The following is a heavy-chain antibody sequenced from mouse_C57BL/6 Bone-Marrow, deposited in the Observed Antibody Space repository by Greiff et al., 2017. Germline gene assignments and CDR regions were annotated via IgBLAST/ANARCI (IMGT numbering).Heavy chain of an antibody. CDR1: GFTFSDYG. J-gene: IGHJ2*01. D-gene: IGHD2-2*01. CDR3: ARGYDGYYFDV. CDR2: ISSGSSTI. V-gene: IGHV5-17*01. Sequence: EVKLVESGGGLVKPGGSLKLSCAASGFTFSDYGMHWVRQAPERGLEWVAYISSGSSTIYYADTVKGRFTLSRDNPKNTLFLQMTSLRSEDTDMYYCARGYDGYYFDVWGTGTTLTVSS.